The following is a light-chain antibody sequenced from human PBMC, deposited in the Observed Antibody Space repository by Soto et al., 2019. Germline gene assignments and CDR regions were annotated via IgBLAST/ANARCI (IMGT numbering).Light chain of an antibody. Sequence: EMVMTQSPATLSVSPGERATLSCRASQSVSSKLAWYQQTPGQAPRLLIYDTSTRATGIPARFSGSGSGTEFTLTISSLQSEDFAVYYCQQYSNWPPITFGQGTRLEIK. V-gene: IGKV3-15*01. J-gene: IGKJ5*01. CDR3: QQYSNWPPIT. CDR2: DTS. CDR1: QSVSSK.